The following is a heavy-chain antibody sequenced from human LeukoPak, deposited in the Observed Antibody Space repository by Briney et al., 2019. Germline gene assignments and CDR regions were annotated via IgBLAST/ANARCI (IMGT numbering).Heavy chain of an antibody. CDR1: GFTVSSTY. CDR2: IYSGGNI. CDR3: AKIPYSSGWVQNWFDP. Sequence: GGSLRLSCAASGFTVSSTYMSWVRQAPGKGLEWVSVIYSGGNIYYIESVKGRFTISRDTSKNTLYLQMNSLRAEDTAVYYCAKIPYSSGWVQNWFDPWGQGTLVTVSS. V-gene: IGHV3-53*01. J-gene: IGHJ5*02. D-gene: IGHD6-19*01.